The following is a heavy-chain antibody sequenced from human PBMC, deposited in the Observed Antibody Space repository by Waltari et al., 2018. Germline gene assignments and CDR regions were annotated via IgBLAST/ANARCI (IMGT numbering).Heavy chain of an antibody. J-gene: IGHJ4*02. CDR2: IIPIFGTA. CDR3: ARIRVVGATQYYFDY. V-gene: IGHV1-69*05. Sequence: QVQLVQSGAEVKKSGSSVKVSCKASGGTFSSYAISWVRQAPGQGLEWMGGIIPIFGTANYAQKFQGRVTITTDESTSTAYMELSSLRSEDTAVYYCARIRVVGATQYYFDYWGQGTLVTVSS. CDR1: GGTFSSYA. D-gene: IGHD1-26*01.